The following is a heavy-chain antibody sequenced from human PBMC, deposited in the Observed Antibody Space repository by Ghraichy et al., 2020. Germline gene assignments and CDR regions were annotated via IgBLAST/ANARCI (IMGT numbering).Heavy chain of an antibody. J-gene: IGHJ4*02. CDR2: ISSDGTST. CDR3: ARVASYGSGSPSPLDFDY. D-gene: IGHD3-10*01. CDR1: GFTFSSYW. Sequence: GGSLRLSCAASGFTFSSYWMHWVRQAPGKGLVWVSRISSDGTSTSYADSVKGRFTISRDIAKNTLFLQMNSLRAEDTAVYYCARVASYGSGSPSPLDFDYWGQGTLVTVSS. V-gene: IGHV3-74*01.